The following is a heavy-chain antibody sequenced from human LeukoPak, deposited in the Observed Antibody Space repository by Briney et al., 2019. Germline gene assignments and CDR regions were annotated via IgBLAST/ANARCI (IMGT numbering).Heavy chain of an antibody. CDR1: GVTFSTYW. CDR2: ISSSSSYI. Sequence: GGSLRLSCAASGVTFSTYWMHWVRQAPGKGLEWVSSISSSSSYIHYADSVKGRFTISRDNAKKSLYLQVNSLGAEDTAVYYCARGAAGGDDFFDYWGQGTLVTVSS. D-gene: IGHD6-13*01. CDR3: ARGAAGGDDFFDY. J-gene: IGHJ4*02. V-gene: IGHV3-21*01.